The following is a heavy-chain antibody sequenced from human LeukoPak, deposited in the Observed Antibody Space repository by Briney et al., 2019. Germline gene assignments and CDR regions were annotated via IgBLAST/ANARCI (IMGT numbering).Heavy chain of an antibody. CDR2: IIPIFGTA. CDR1: RGIVSSYA. V-gene: IGHV1-69*01. Sequence: SVKVSCKASRGIVSSYAISWVRQAPGQGLEWMGGIIPIFGTANYAQKFQGRVTITADESTSTAYMGLSSLRSEDTAVYYCAKYYYDSSGYEIPDYWGQGTLVTVSS. CDR3: AKYYYDSSGYEIPDY. D-gene: IGHD3-22*01. J-gene: IGHJ4*02.